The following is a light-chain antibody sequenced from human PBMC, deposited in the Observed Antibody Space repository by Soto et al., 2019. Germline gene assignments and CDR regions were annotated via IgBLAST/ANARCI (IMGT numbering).Light chain of an antibody. Sequence: SSLSASVGDRVTITCRASQSISSALNWFQQKPGKAPNLLIYGASTLQSGVPSRFSGSGSGTDFTLSISSLQTEDYATYYCQQTYSSPRTFGQGTKVDIK. CDR1: QSISSA. CDR3: QQTYSSPRT. J-gene: IGKJ1*01. V-gene: IGKV1-39*01. CDR2: GAS.